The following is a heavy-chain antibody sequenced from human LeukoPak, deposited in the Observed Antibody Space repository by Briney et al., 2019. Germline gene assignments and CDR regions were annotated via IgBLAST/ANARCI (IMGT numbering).Heavy chain of an antibody. CDR1: GFTVSSDY. J-gene: IGHJ4*02. V-gene: IGHV4-59*02. D-gene: IGHD3-10*01. CDR3: ARAVGGDGSGSL. CDR2: IYYRVTS. Sequence: PGGSLRLSCAASGFTVSSDYMSWVRQPPGKGLEWIGYIYYRVTSDYNPSLKSRVTMSVDMSTRQISLKLSSVTAADTAVYYCARAVGGDGSGSLWGPGTLVTVSS.